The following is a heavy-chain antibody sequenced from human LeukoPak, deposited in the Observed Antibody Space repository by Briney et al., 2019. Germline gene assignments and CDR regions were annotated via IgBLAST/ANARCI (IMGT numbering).Heavy chain of an antibody. CDR1: GGTFSSYA. CDR3: ARELVAANGYSDY. Sequence: ASVKVSCKASGGTFSSYAISWVRQAPGQGLEWMGRIIPILGIANYAQKFQGRVTITADKSTSTAYMELSSLRSEDTAVYYCARELVAANGYSDYWGQGTLVTVSS. V-gene: IGHV1-69*04. D-gene: IGHD5-12*01. J-gene: IGHJ4*02. CDR2: IIPILGIA.